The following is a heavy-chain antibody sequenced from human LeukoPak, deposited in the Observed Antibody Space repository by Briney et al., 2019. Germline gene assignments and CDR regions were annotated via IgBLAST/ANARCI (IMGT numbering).Heavy chain of an antibody. CDR3: ARTGNLWFGELVSNWFDP. V-gene: IGHV4-4*07. Sequence: SETLSLTCTVSGGSISSYYWSWIRQPAGKGLEWIGRIYTSGSTNYSPSLKSRVTISVDTSKNQFSLKLSSVTAADTAVYYCARTGNLWFGELVSNWFDPWGQGTLVTVSS. CDR2: IYTSGST. CDR1: GGSISSYY. D-gene: IGHD3-10*01. J-gene: IGHJ5*02.